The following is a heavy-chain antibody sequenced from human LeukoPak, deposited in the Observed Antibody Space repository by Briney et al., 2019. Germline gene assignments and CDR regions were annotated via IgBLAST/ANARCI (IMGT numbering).Heavy chain of an antibody. D-gene: IGHD3-16*02. CDR2: IWYDGSNK. CDR1: GFTFSSYA. V-gene: IGHV3-33*06. Sequence: PGGSLRLSCAASGFTFSSYAMHWVRQAPGKGLEWVAVIWYDGSNKYYADSVKGRFTISRDNSKNTLYLKMNSLRAEDTAVYYCAKTQRTFGGVIVTHPPNYFNYWGQGTLVTVSS. J-gene: IGHJ4*02. CDR3: AKTQRTFGGVIVTHPPNYFNY.